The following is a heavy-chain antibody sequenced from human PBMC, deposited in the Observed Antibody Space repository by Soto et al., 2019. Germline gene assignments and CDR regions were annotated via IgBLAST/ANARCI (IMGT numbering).Heavy chain of an antibody. D-gene: IGHD2-15*01. CDR1: GGTFSTYT. J-gene: IGHJ3*02. CDR2: IFPTFGAA. CDR3: ARDEGNNNVAFGI. V-gene: IGHV1-69*01. Sequence: QVQLVQSGAEVKKPGSSVKVSCKASGGTFSTYTISWLRQAPGQGPEWMGGIFPTFGAANYAQNFQGRVTITADEPTTIAYMELSSLRSEDTAMYYCARDEGNNNVAFGIWGQGTMITVSS.